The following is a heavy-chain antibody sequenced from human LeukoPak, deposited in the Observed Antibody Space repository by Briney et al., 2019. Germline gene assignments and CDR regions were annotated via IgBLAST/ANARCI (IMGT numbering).Heavy chain of an antibody. Sequence: ASVKVSCKASGYSFTNFDINWVRQATGQGLERIGWMNPNSGNKGYAQKFQGRVTMTMNTSISTAYMELSSLRSEDRAVYYCARGPQWRGDYYYMDVWGRGTTVTVSS. CDR3: ARGPQWRGDYYYMDV. CDR1: GYSFTNFD. J-gene: IGHJ6*03. CDR2: MNPNSGNK. V-gene: IGHV1-8*01. D-gene: IGHD6-19*01.